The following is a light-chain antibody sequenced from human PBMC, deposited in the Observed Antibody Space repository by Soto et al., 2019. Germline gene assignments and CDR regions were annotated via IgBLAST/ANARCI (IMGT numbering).Light chain of an antibody. Sequence: EIVMTQSPPTLSVSPGERATLSCRASQSVTNNLAWYQQKPGQAPRLLIYDASTRATGIPARFIGSGSGTEFTLTISSLQSEDFAVYYCQQYNNWPPLTFGGGTKVEIK. V-gene: IGKV3-15*01. J-gene: IGKJ4*01. CDR3: QQYNNWPPLT. CDR1: QSVTNN. CDR2: DAS.